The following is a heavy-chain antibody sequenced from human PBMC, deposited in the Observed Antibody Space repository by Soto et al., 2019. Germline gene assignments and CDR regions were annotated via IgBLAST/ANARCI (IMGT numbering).Heavy chain of an antibody. CDR3: AIDRLTEQQLGGYYYYGMEV. J-gene: IGHJ6*02. V-gene: IGHV4-59*01. Sequence: PSETLSLTCTVSGASISNYYWSWIRQPPGKGLEWIGYIYYSGSTTYNPSLKSRVTISVDTSKNQFSLKLTSVTAADTAVYYCAIDRLTEQQLGGYYYYGMEVWGQGTSVT. CDR2: IYYSGST. CDR1: GASISNYY. D-gene: IGHD6-13*01.